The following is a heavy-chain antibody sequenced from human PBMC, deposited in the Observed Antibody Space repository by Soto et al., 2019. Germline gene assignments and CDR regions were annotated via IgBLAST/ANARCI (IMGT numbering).Heavy chain of an antibody. CDR1: GYSITSGFY. D-gene: IGHD5-18*01. CDR3: ARRQVYIYELDH. J-gene: IGHJ4*02. V-gene: IGHV4-38-2*02. Sequence: SETLSLTCSVSGYSITSGFYWGWVRQPPGKGLVWIGSIYHTGNTYYNPSLKSRVTISVATSKNQFSLKLSSVSAADTAVYYCARRQVYIYELDHWGQGILVTVSS. CDR2: IYHTGNT.